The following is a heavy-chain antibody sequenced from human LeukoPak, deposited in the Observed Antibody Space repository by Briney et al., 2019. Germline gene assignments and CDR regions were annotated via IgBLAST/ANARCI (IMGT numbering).Heavy chain of an antibody. CDR3: AREDGYCSGGNCYSYFDS. D-gene: IGHD2-15*01. CDR2: IKKTGSET. Sequence: GGSLRLSCAASKFIFSNYWMSWVRQAPGKGLEWVAYIKKTGSETHYVDSVKGRFTITRDNARNSLFLQMNSLRAEDTAVYYCAREDGYCSGGNCYSYFDSWGQGTLVTVSS. CDR1: KFIFSNYW. J-gene: IGHJ4*02. V-gene: IGHV3-7*01.